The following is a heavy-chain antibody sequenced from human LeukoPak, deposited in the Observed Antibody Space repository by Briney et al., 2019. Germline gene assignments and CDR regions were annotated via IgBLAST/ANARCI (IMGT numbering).Heavy chain of an antibody. Sequence: RGSLRLSCAASGFTVGSNYMTWVRQAPGKGLEWVSVIYSGGSTYSADSVKGRFTISRDNSRNTLYLQINSLRAEDTAVYYCARDSRYSGYDFDYWGQGTLVTVSS. CDR1: GFTVGSNY. CDR3: ARDSRYSGYDFDY. J-gene: IGHJ4*02. D-gene: IGHD5-12*01. CDR2: IYSGGST. V-gene: IGHV3-53*01.